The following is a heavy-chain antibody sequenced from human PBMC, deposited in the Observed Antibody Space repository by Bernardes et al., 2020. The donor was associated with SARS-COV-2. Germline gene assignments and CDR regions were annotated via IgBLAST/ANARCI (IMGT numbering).Heavy chain of an antibody. CDR2: ISTSSSYT. Sequence: GSLRLSCAASGFTFSDYYMSWIRQAPGKGLEWVSYISTSSSYTDYTDSVKGRFTISRDNAKNSLYLQMNSLRAEDTAVYYCARVKSVGITRGVNWFDPWG. D-gene: IGHD3-16*01. J-gene: IGHJ5*02. CDR1: GFTFSDYY. CDR3: ARVKSVGITRGVNWFDP. V-gene: IGHV3-11*06.